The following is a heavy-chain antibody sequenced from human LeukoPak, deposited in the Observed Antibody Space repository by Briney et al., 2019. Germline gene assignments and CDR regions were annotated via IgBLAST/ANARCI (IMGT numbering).Heavy chain of an antibody. CDR1: GYTFTGYY. CDR3: ARGPALHDILTGYWFDP. Sequence: ASVKVSCKASGYTFTGYYMHWVRQAPGQGLEWMGWINPNSGGTNYAQKFQGRVTMTRDTSNSTAYMELSRLRSDDTAVYYCARGPALHDILTGYWFDPWGQGTLVTVSS. CDR2: INPNSGGT. D-gene: IGHD3-9*01. J-gene: IGHJ5*02. V-gene: IGHV1-2*02.